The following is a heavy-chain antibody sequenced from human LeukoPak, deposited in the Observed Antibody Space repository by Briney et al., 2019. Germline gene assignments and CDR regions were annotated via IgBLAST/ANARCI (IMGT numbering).Heavy chain of an antibody. CDR1: GYTFTSYG. J-gene: IGHJ4*02. D-gene: IGHD1-26*01. CDR2: ISAYNGNT. V-gene: IGHV1-18*01. CDR3: ARDRGYGGSYLYGY. Sequence: ASVKVSCKASGYTFTSYGVSWVRQAPGQGLEWMGWISAYNGNTNYAQKLQGRVTMTTDTSTSTAYMELRSLRSDDTAVYYCARDRGYGGSYLYGYWGQGTLVTVSS.